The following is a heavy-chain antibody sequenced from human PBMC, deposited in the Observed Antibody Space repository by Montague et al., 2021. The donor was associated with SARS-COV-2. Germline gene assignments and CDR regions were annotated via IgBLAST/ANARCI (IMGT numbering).Heavy chain of an antibody. V-gene: IGHV4-34*01. J-gene: IGHJ4*02. Sequence: SETLSLTCAVYGGSFSDNYWSWIRRPPGKGLEWIGEINHRGTSNYNPSLKSRVSISVDTSKNQLSLTLTSVTAADTAVYYCATQEDPSGWIPWPFDFWGQGTLVSVSS. CDR3: ATQEDPSGWIPWPFDF. D-gene: IGHD6-19*01. CDR2: INHRGTS. CDR1: GGSFSDNY.